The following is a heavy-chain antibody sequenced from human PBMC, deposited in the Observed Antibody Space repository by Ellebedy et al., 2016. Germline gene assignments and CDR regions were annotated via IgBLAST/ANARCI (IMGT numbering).Heavy chain of an antibody. J-gene: IGHJ3*02. CDR3: ARDGSGSYQRDAFDI. Sequence: GESLKISCAASGFTVSSNYMSWVRQAPGKGLEWVSVIYSGGSTYYADSVKGRFTISRDNSKNTLYLQMNSLRAEDTAVYYCARDGSGSYQRDAFDIWGQGTMVTVSS. CDR1: GFTVSSNY. V-gene: IGHV3-66*01. CDR2: IYSGGST. D-gene: IGHD1-26*01.